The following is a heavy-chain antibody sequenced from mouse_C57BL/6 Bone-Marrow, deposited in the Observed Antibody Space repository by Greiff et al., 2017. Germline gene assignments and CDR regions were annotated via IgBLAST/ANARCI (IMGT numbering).Heavy chain of an antibody. J-gene: IGHJ2*01. CDR1: GYTFTTYP. D-gene: IGHD4-1*01. CDR2: FHPYNDDT. Sequence: VQRVESGAERVKPGASVKMSCKASGYTFTTYPIEWMKQNHGKSLEWIGNFHPYNDDTKYNEKFKGKATLTVEKSSSTVYLELRRLTSDDSAVYYCARLNCDVGYFDYWGQGTTLTVSS. V-gene: IGHV1-47*01. CDR3: ARLNCDVGYFDY.